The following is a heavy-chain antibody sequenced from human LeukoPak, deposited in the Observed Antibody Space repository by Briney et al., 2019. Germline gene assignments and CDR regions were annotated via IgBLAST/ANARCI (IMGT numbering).Heavy chain of an antibody. D-gene: IGHD2-15*01. J-gene: IGHJ4*02. CDR3: AKNVVVKRYIDY. V-gene: IGHV3-23*01. Sequence: GGSLILSCAASGFTFSNHALSWVRQTPGKRLQWASVISGSGRTTEYADSVRGRFTISRDNSKNTLTLQMNSLRVEDTAIYYCAKNVVVKRYIDYWGQGTQVTVSS. CDR2: ISGSGRTT. CDR1: GFTFSNHA.